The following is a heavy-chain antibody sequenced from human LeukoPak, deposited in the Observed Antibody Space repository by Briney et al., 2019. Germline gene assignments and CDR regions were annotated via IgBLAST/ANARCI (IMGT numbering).Heavy chain of an antibody. CDR3: AKENRKRDFDY. J-gene: IGHJ4*02. Sequence: GRSLGLSCAASGSISSSYAMHWVRPPQDRVLGWVAVIFNDGTKKYYTNSVKDRLTTQRDNSTNTLYLQVNSLRAEDTAVYYCAKENRKRDFDYWGQGTLVTVSS. V-gene: IGHV3-30*18. CDR1: GSISSSYA. CDR2: IFNDGTKK. D-gene: IGHD5-24*01.